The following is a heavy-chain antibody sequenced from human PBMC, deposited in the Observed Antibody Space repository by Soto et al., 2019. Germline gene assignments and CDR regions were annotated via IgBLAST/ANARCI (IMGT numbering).Heavy chain of an antibody. CDR3: ESAPMVLTRSYFDS. J-gene: IGHJ4*02. D-gene: IGHD3-22*01. V-gene: IGHV4-59*01. CDR2: ISSSGNT. CDR1: DGSISSFY. Sequence: SETLSLTCTVSDGSISSFYWSWIRQPPGKGLEWIGYISSSGNTNYNPSLKSRVTIPVDTSKNQFSLNLSSVTAADTAVYYCESAPMVLTRSYFDSWGQGTPVTVSS.